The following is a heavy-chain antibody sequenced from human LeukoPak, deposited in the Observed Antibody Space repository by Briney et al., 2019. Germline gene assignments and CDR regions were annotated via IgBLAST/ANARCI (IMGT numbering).Heavy chain of an antibody. CDR2: IYYSGST. V-gene: IGHV4-59*01. CDR3: ARAQGSGWYDYYYGMDV. Sequence: SETLSLTRTVSGGSISSYYWSWIRQPPGKGLEWIGYIYYSGSTNYNPSLKSRVTISVDTSKNQFSLKLSSVTAADTAVYYCARAQGSGWYDYYYGMDVWGQGTTVTVSS. CDR1: GGSISSYY. D-gene: IGHD6-19*01. J-gene: IGHJ6*02.